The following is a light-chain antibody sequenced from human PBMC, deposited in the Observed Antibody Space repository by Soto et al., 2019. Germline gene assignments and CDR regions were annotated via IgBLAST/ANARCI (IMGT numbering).Light chain of an antibody. CDR3: SSYAGSNNYV. V-gene: IGLV2-8*01. Sequence: QSALTQPPSASGSPGQSVTISCTGTSSDVGGYNYVSWYQQHPGKAPKLMIYDVSKLPSGVPDRFSGSKSGDTASLTVSGLQAEDEADYYCSSYAGSNNYVFGTGTQLTVL. CDR1: SSDVGGYNY. CDR2: DVS. J-gene: IGLJ1*01.